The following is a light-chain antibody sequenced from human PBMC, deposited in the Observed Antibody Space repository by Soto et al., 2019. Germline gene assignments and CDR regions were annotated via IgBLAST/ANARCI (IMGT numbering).Light chain of an antibody. V-gene: IGKV1-39*01. CDR3: QQTYSPPWT. CDR2: GAS. J-gene: IGKJ1*01. CDR1: QTISTY. Sequence: DIQMTQSPSSLSASVGDRVTITCRASQTISTYLNWYQQKPGKAPKLLIYGASSLQSGVPSRFSGSGSGTDFTLAISSLQPEDFAIYYCQQTYSPPWTLGQGTKVEIK.